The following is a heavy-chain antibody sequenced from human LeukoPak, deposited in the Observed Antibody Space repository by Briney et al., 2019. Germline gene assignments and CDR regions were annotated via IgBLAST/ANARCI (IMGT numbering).Heavy chain of an antibody. CDR3: ARDGGSGSYPVH. V-gene: IGHV1-2*04. CDR1: GYTFTGYY. Sequence: ASVKVSCKASGYTFTGYYMRWVRQAPGQGLEWMGWINPNSGGTNYAQKFQGWVTMTRDTSISTAYMELSRLRSDDTAVYYCARDGGSGSYPVHWGQGTLVTVSS. D-gene: IGHD3-10*01. J-gene: IGHJ4*02. CDR2: INPNSGGT.